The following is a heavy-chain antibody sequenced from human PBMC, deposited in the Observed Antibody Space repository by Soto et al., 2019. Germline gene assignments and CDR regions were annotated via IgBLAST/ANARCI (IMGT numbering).Heavy chain of an antibody. Sequence: QVQLVESGGGVVQPGRSLRLSCAASGFTFSSYGMHWVRQAPGKGLEWVAVISYDGSNKYYADSVKGRFTSSRDNSKNTLDRHMNTLRAEDTAVYYCAKGDGDYELGRYYFDYWGQGTLVTVSS. CDR1: GFTFSSYG. J-gene: IGHJ4*02. CDR3: AKGDGDYELGRYYFDY. V-gene: IGHV3-30*18. CDR2: ISYDGSNK. D-gene: IGHD4-17*01.